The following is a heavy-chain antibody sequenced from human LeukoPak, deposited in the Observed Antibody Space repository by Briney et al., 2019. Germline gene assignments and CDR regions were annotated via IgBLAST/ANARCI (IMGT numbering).Heavy chain of an antibody. CDR1: GYCFTSYW. V-gene: IGHV5-51*01. CDR2: SYPGGSDN. CDR3: ARPYYDSSGYYLDY. D-gene: IGHD3-22*01. Sequence: GESLQISGKGSGYCFTSYWIGWVRPLPGKGLEWMGISYPGGSDNRYSPAFEGQVTILDNKSNSPPSLQWSHREAPAPAMYYCARPYYDSSGYYLDYWGQGTLVTVSS. J-gene: IGHJ4*02.